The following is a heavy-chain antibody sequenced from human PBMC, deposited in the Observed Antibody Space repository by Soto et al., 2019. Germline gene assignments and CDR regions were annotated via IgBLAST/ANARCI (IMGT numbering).Heavy chain of an antibody. CDR3: ARGGTPITDYSNHYYYFDY. D-gene: IGHD4-4*01. Sequence: SETLSLTCAVYGGSFSGYYWSWIRQPPGKGLEWIGEINHSGSTNYNPSLKSRVTISVDTSKNQFSLKLSSVTAADTAVYYCARGGTPITDYSNHYYYFDYWGQGTLVTVSS. CDR1: GGSFSGYY. V-gene: IGHV4-34*01. CDR2: INHSGST. J-gene: IGHJ4*02.